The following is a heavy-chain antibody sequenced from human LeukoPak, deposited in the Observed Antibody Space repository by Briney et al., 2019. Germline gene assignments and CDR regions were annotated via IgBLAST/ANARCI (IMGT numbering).Heavy chain of an antibody. J-gene: IGHJ3*02. CDR1: GFTFSSHW. D-gene: IGHD3-10*01. CDR3: ARDPYKHNDLGNYGAFDI. V-gene: IGHV3-7*01. CDR2: IKQDGSET. Sequence: PGGSLRLSCAASGFTFSSHWMTWVRQAPGKGLEWVANIKQDGSETQYVDSVKGRFTISRDNAKNSLYLQMNGLRAEDTAVYYCARDPYKHNDLGNYGAFDIWGQGTMVTVSS.